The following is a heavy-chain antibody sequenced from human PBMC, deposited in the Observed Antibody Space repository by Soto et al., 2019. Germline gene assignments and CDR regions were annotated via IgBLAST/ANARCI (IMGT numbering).Heavy chain of an antibody. Sequence: SETLSLTCTVSGGSISSYYWSWIRQPPGKGLEWIGYIYYSGSTNYNPSLKSRVTISVDTSKNQFSLKLSSVTAADTAVYYCARRIDHLSNWFDPWGQGTLVTVSS. CDR1: GGSISSYY. J-gene: IGHJ5*02. CDR2: IYYSGST. D-gene: IGHD2-15*01. V-gene: IGHV4-59*01. CDR3: ARRIDHLSNWFDP.